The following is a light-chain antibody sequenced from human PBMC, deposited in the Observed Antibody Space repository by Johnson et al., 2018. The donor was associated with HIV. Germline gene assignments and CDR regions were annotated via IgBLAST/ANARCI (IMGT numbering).Light chain of an antibody. CDR1: SSTIGNND. CDR3: GTWDSRLSAGHV. V-gene: IGLV1-51*02. CDR2: KND. Sequence: QSLLTQPPSVSAAPGQKVTISCSGSSSTIGNNDVSWYQLLPGTAPKLLIYKNDQRPSGIPDRFSGSKSGTSATLGITGLQPGNEADYYCGTWDSRLSAGHVFGTGTKVTVL. J-gene: IGLJ1*01.